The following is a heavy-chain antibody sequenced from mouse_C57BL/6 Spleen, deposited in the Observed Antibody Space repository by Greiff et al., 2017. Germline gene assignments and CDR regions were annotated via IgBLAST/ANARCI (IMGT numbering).Heavy chain of an antibody. Sequence: EVQLQQSGPGLVKPSQSLSLTCSVTGYSITSGYYWNWIRQFPGNKLEWMGYISYDGSNNYNPSLKNRISITRDTSKNQFFLKLNSVTTEDTATYYCARVRGYYYGSSYDYAMDYWGQGTSVTVSS. CDR3: ARVRGYYYGSSYDYAMDY. V-gene: IGHV3-6*01. CDR2: ISYDGSN. CDR1: GYSITSGYY. D-gene: IGHD1-1*01. J-gene: IGHJ4*01.